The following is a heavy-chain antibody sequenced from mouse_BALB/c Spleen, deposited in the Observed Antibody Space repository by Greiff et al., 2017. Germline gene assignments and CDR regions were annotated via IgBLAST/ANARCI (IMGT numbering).Heavy chain of an antibody. CDR1: GYTFTSYV. CDR3: AREGRSTMMTTNAMDY. J-gene: IGHJ4*01. Sequence: VQLQQSGPELVKPGASVKMSCKASGYTFTSYVMHWVKQKPGQGLEWIGYINPYNDGTKYNEKFKGQATLTSDKSSSTAYMELSSLTSEDSAVYYCAREGRSTMMTTNAMDYWGQGTSVTVSS. V-gene: IGHV1-14*01. CDR2: INPYNDGT. D-gene: IGHD2-4*01.